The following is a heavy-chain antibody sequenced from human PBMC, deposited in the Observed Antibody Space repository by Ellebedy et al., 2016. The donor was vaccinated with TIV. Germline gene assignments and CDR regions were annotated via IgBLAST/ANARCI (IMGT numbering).Heavy chain of an antibody. CDR1: GYAFKTYG. D-gene: IGHD3-3*01. V-gene: IGHV1-18*01. J-gene: IGHJ4*02. CDR2: IYPDSDDT. CDR3: ARASPSLQFPERF. Sequence: AASVKVSCKASGYAFKTYGINWARQAPGQGLEWMGWIYPDSDDTYSAQNLQGRLTMTTDTSTTTVYMELRSLTPDDTAVYFCARASPSLQFPERFWGQGTLVTVSS.